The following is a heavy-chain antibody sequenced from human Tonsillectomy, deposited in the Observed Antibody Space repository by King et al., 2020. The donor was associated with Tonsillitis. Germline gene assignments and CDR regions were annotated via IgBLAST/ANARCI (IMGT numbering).Heavy chain of an antibody. J-gene: IGHJ3*02. CDR2: ISGSGGST. CDR1: GFTFSSYA. V-gene: IGHV3-23*04. CDR3: AKGDYYDSSGYSTDAFDI. D-gene: IGHD3-22*01. Sequence: VQLVESGGGLVQPGGSLGLSCAASGFTFSSYAMSWVRQAPGKGLEWVSAISGSGGSTYYADSVKGRFTISRDNSKNTLYLQMNSLRAEDTAVYYCAKGDYYDSSGYSTDAFDICGQGTMVTVSS.